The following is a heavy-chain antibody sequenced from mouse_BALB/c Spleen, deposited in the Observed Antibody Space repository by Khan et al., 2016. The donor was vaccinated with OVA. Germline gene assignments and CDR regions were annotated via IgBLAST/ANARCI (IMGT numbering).Heavy chain of an antibody. D-gene: IGHD2-10*02. J-gene: IGHJ3*01. CDR2: INPSSGGT. V-gene: IGHV1S81*02. CDR3: TSSGYGSFAY. CDR1: GYTFTSYY. Sequence: VQLQESGAELVKPGASVRLSCKASGYTFTSYYLYWVKQRPGQGLEWIGDINPSSGGTNFNEKFKSKATLTVDKSSSTAYIQLNSLTSEDSAVYYGTSSGYGSFAYWVQGTLVTVSA.